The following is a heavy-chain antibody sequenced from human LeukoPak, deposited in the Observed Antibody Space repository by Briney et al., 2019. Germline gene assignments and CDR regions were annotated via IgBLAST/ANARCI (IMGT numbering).Heavy chain of an antibody. V-gene: IGHV1-69*13. CDR2: IIPIFGTA. D-gene: IGHD4-11*01. CDR3: AREGYDYSKPDY. J-gene: IGHJ4*02. Sequence: SVKVSCKASGGTFSSYAISWVRQAPGQGLEWMGGIIPIFGTANYAQKFQGRVTITADESTSTAYMEPSSLRPEDTAVYYCAREGYDYSKPDYWGQGTLVTVSS. CDR1: GGTFSSYA.